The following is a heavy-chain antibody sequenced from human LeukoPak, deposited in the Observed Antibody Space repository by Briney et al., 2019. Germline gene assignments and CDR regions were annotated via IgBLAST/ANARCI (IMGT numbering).Heavy chain of an antibody. D-gene: IGHD6-19*01. CDR3: ASGNSSGWYGDYFDY. CDR1: GGSISSYY. V-gene: IGHV4-59*01. CDR2: IYYSGST. Sequence: PSETLSLTCTVSGGSISSYYWSWIRQPPGKGLERIGYIYYSGSTNYNPSLKSRVTISVDTSKNQFSLKLSSVTAADTAVYYCASGNSSGWYGDYFDYWGQGTLVTVSS. J-gene: IGHJ4*02.